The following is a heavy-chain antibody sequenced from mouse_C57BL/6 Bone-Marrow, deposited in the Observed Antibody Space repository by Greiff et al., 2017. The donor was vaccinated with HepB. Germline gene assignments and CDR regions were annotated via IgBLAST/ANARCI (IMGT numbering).Heavy chain of an antibody. Sequence: QVQLLQSGAELVKPGASVKISCKTSGYTFSTYWMNWVKQRPGKGLEWIGQIYPGDGDTYYNGKFTGKATLTADKSSSTAYMQLSSLTSEDSAVYFCARGAYWGQGTRVTVSA. J-gene: IGHJ3*01. CDR3: ARGAY. V-gene: IGHV1-80*01. CDR1: GYTFSTYW. CDR2: IYPGDGDT.